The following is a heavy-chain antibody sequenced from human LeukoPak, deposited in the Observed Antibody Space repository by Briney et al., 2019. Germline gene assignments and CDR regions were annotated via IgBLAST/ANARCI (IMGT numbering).Heavy chain of an antibody. Sequence: GGSLRLSCAASGFTFSSYAMHWVRQAPGKGLEWVAVISYDGSNKYYADSVKGRFTISKDNSKNRLYLQMNSLRAEDTAVYYCARMVDTAMAGPHYYYYGMDVWGQGTTVTVSS. CDR1: GFTFSSYA. J-gene: IGHJ6*02. CDR2: ISYDGSNK. V-gene: IGHV3-30-3*01. D-gene: IGHD5-18*01. CDR3: ARMVDTAMAGPHYYYYGMDV.